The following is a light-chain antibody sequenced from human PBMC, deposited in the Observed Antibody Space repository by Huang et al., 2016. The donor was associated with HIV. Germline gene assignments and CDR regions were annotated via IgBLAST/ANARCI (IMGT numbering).Light chain of an antibody. V-gene: IGKV1-27*01. CDR1: QGISHY. CDR3: QKYNSAPLT. Sequence: DIQMTQSPSSLSASVGDRVTITCRASQGISHYLAWYQQKPGKVPKLLIYAASALQSGVPSRFSGRGSETDFTLTISSLQPEDVATYYCQKYNSAPLTFGGGTKVEIK. J-gene: IGKJ4*01. CDR2: AAS.